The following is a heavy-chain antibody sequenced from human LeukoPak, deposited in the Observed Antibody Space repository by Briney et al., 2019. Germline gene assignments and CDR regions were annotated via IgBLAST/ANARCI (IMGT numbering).Heavy chain of an antibody. Sequence: GGSLRLSCAASAITFSTYAMSWVRQAPGKGLEWVAVISFDGSNKYYADSVKGRFTISRDNSKNTLYLQMNSLRPDDTALYYCAKDRYEMATITGYFDYWGQGTLVTVSS. J-gene: IGHJ4*02. CDR2: ISFDGSNK. CDR1: AITFSTYA. V-gene: IGHV3-30*18. CDR3: AKDRYEMATITGYFDY. D-gene: IGHD5-24*01.